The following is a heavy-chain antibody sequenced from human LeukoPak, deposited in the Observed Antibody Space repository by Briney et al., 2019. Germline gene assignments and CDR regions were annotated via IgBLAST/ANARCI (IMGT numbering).Heavy chain of an antibody. CDR3: ARARTSPYYYDSSGPLDY. Sequence: GGSLRLSCAASGFTFSSYEMSWVRQAPGKGLEWVPYISSSGSTIYYADSVKGRFTISRDNAKNSLYLQMNSLRAEDTAVYYCARARTSPYYYDSSGPLDYWGQGTLVTVSS. D-gene: IGHD3-22*01. J-gene: IGHJ4*02. CDR2: ISSSGSTI. CDR1: GFTFSSYE. V-gene: IGHV3-48*03.